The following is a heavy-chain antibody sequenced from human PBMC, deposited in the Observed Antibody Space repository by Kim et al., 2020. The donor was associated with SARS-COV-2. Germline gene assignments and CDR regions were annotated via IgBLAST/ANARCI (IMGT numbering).Heavy chain of an antibody. Sequence: GGSLRLSCAASGFTFSSYAMSWVRQAPGKGLEWVSAISGSGGSTYYADSVKGRFTISRDNSKNTLYLQMNSLRAEDTAVYYCANERAYDSSGMGFDYWGQGTLVTVSS. J-gene: IGHJ4*02. V-gene: IGHV3-23*01. CDR2: ISGSGGST. CDR3: ANERAYDSSGMGFDY. D-gene: IGHD3-22*01. CDR1: GFTFSSYA.